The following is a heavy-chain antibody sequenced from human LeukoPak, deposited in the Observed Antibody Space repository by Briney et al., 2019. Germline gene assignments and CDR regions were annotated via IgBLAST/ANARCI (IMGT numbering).Heavy chain of an antibody. J-gene: IGHJ4*02. CDR3: ARISTAMVTIDY. Sequence: PSETLSLTCAVYGGSFSGYYWSWIRQPPGKGLEWIGEINHSGSTNYNPSLKSRVTISVDTSKNQFSLKLSSVTAADTAVYYCARISTAMVTIDYWGQGTLVTVSS. CDR2: INHSGST. CDR1: GGSFSGYY. D-gene: IGHD5-18*01. V-gene: IGHV4-34*01.